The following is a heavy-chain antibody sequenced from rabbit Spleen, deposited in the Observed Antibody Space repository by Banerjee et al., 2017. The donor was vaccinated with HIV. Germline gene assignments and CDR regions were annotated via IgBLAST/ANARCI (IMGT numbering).Heavy chain of an antibody. V-gene: IGHV1S40*01. J-gene: IGHJ4*01. Sequence: QSLEESGGDLVKPGASLTLTCTASGLDFSSSYDMCWVRQAPGKGLEWISCIYTGSSGVTRYASWAKGRFTISKASSTTVTLQITSLTAADTATYFCARWASGGAGLDLWGQGTLVTVS. D-gene: IGHD3-1*01. CDR1: GLDFSSSYD. CDR3: ARWASGGAGLDL. CDR2: IYTGSSGVT.